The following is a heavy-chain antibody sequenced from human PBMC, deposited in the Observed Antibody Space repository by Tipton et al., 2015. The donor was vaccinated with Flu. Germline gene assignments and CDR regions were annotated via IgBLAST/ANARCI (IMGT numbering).Heavy chain of an antibody. V-gene: IGHV3-33*01. CDR3: ARDRGNDEEFDY. CDR2: IWYDGSNK. J-gene: IGHJ4*02. Sequence: LSLTCAASGFTFSSYGMHWVRQAPGKGLEWVAVIWYDGSNKYYADSVKGRFTISRDNSKNTLYLQMNSLRAEDTAVYYCARDRGNDEEFDYWGQGTLVTVSS. CDR1: GFTFSSYG. D-gene: IGHD1-1*01.